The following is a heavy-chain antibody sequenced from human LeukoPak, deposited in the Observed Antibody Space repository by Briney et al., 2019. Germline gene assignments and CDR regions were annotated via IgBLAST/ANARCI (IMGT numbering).Heavy chain of an antibody. CDR2: MWYDGSYK. V-gene: IGHV3-30*02. D-gene: IGHD7-27*01. J-gene: IGHJ4*02. CDR3: AKGISNWGNLDY. CDR1: GFTFNTNG. Sequence: GGSLRLSCAASGFTFNTNGMYWVRQAPGKGLEWVAFMWYDGSYKHYAESVKGRCTISSDNSKNTLYLQMNSLRAEDTALYYCAKGISNWGNLDYWGQGTLVTVSS.